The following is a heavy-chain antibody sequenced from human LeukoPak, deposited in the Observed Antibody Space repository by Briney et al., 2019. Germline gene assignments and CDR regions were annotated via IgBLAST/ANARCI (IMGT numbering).Heavy chain of an antibody. Sequence: GGSLRLSCAASGFTFSSYAMSWVRQAPGKGLEWVSAISGSGGSTYYADSVKGRFTISRDNSKNTLYLQMNSLRAEDTAVYYCANGPPVSWIQHLYYFHYWGQGTLVTVSS. J-gene: IGHJ4*02. CDR3: ANGPPVSWIQHLYYFHY. D-gene: IGHD5-18*01. V-gene: IGHV3-23*01. CDR1: GFTFSSYA. CDR2: ISGSGGST.